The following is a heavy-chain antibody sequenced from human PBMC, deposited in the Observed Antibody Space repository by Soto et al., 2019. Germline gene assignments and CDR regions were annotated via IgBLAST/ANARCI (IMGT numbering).Heavy chain of an antibody. CDR3: PRERSRYRDAFDI. Sequence: SETLSLTCTVSGGSISSGGYYWSWIRQHPGKGLEWIGYIYYSGSTYYNPSLKSRGTISVETSKNQFSLKLSSVTAADTAVYYCPRERSRYRDAFDIWGQGTMVIVSS. J-gene: IGHJ3*02. V-gene: IGHV4-31*03. CDR2: IYYSGST. D-gene: IGHD1-20*01. CDR1: GGSISSGGYY.